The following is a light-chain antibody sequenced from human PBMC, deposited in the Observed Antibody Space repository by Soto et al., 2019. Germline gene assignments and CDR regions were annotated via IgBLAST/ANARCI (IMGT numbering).Light chain of an antibody. V-gene: IGLV2-14*01. CDR3: SSYTSSSAYV. J-gene: IGLJ1*01. Sequence: QSALTQPASVSGSPGQSITISCTGTSSDVGGYNYVSWYQQHPGTAPKLMIYDVSNRPSGVSNRFSGSKSGNTASLTISGLQAEDEADYYCSSYTSSSAYVXXTGXKLTVL. CDR2: DVS. CDR1: SSDVGGYNY.